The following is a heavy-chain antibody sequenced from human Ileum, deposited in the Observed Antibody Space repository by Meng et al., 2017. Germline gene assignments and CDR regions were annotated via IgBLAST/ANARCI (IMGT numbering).Heavy chain of an antibody. CDR1: GFTFSSYS. CDR2: ISSSSSYI. D-gene: IGHD3-10*01. CDR3: VGVEDLYYYYGMDV. Sequence: GESLKISCAASGFTFSSYSMNWVRQAPGKGLEWVSSISSSSSYIYYADSVKGRFTISRDNAKNSLYLQMNSLRAEDTAVHYCVGVEDLYYYYGMDVWGQGTTVTVSS. J-gene: IGHJ6*02. V-gene: IGHV3-21*01.